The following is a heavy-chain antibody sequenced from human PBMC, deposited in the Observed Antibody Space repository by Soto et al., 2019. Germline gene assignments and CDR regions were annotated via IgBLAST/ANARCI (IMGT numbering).Heavy chain of an antibody. CDR3: AKGTGRYDFWSGYYPDAFDI. J-gene: IGHJ3*02. CDR1: GFTFSSYA. Sequence: GSLRLSCAASGFTFSSYAMSWVRQAPGKGLEWVSAISGSGGSTYYADSVKGRFTNSRDNSKNTLYLQMNSLRAEDTAVYYCAKGTGRYDFWSGYYPDAFDIWGQGTMVTVSS. V-gene: IGHV3-23*01. CDR2: ISGSGGST. D-gene: IGHD3-3*01.